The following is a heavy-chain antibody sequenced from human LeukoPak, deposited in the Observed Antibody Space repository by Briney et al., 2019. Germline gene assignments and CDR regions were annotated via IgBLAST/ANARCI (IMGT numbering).Heavy chain of an antibody. CDR3: ARDLRGSPDY. D-gene: IGHD3-10*01. CDR2: ISGSGGST. Sequence: GGTLRLSCAASGFTFSSYVMSWVRQVPGKGLEWVSAISGSGGSTYYADSVKGRFTISRDNSKNTLYLQMNSLRADDTAVYYCARDLRGSPDYWGQGTLVTVSS. CDR1: GFTFSSYV. V-gene: IGHV3-23*01. J-gene: IGHJ4*02.